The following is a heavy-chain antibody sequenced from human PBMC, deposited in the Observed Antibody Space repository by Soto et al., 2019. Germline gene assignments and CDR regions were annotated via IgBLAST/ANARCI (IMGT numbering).Heavy chain of an antibody. CDR3: AKVSGGRSTRIYYYYYMDV. CDR2: ISYDGSNK. J-gene: IGHJ6*03. CDR1: GFTFSSYG. D-gene: IGHD2-2*01. Sequence: GGSLRLSCAASGFTFSSYGMHWVRQAPGKGLEWVAVISYDGSNKYYADSVKGRFTISRDNSKNTLYLQMNSLRAEDTAVYYCAKVSGGRSTRIYYYYYMDVWGKGTTVTVSS. V-gene: IGHV3-30*18.